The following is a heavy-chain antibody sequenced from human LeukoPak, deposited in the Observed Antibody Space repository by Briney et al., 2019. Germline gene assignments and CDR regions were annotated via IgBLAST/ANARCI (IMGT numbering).Heavy chain of an antibody. CDR2: ISGSGGST. J-gene: IGHJ4*02. Sequence: GGSLRLSCAASGFTFSSYEMNWVRQAPGKGLEWVSAISGSGGSTYYADSVKGRFTISRDNSKNTLYLQMNSLRAEDTAVYYCAKEWVLDYGDPLYYFDYWGQGTLVTVSS. CDR1: GFTFSSYE. CDR3: AKEWVLDYGDPLYYFDY. D-gene: IGHD4-17*01. V-gene: IGHV3-23*01.